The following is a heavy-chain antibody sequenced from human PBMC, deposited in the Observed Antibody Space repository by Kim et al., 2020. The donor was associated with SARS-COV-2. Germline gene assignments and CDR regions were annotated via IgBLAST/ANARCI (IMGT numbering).Heavy chain of an antibody. CDR1: GFTFSSYA. CDR3: ATGYSSSWSEGGRYFDL. Sequence: GGSLRLSCAASGFTFSSYAMSWVRQAPGKGLEWVSAISGSGGSTYYADSVKGRFTISRDNSKNTLYLQMNSLRAEDTAVYYCATGYSSSWSEGGRYFDLWGRGTLVTVSS. CDR2: ISGSGGST. D-gene: IGHD6-13*01. J-gene: IGHJ2*01. V-gene: IGHV3-23*01.